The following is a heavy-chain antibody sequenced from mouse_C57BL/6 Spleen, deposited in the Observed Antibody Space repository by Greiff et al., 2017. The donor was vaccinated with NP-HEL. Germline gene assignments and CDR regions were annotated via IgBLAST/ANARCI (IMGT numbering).Heavy chain of an antibody. V-gene: IGHV1-15*01. D-gene: IGHD3-1*01. J-gene: IGHJ4*01. Sequence: QVHVKQSGAELVRPGASVTLSCKASGYTFTDYEMHWVKQTPVHGLEWIGAIDPETGGTAYNQKFKGKAILTADKSSSTAYMELRSLTSEDSAVYYCTRWHRGYAMDYWGQGTSVTVSS. CDR3: TRWHRGYAMDY. CDR2: IDPETGGT. CDR1: GYTFTDYE.